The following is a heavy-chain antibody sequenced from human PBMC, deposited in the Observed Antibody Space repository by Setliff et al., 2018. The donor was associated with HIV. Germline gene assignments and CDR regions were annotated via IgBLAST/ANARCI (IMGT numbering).Heavy chain of an antibody. V-gene: IGHV1-69*13. CDR1: GGTFSNYA. D-gene: IGHD3-22*01. Sequence: ASVKVSCKASGGTFSNYAFSWVRQAPGQGLEWMGGIIPLFGTANYARNFQGRVTITADASTSTAYMELSSLRSEDTAMYYCARDRHHYDSSGFDAFDLWGQGTMVTVSS. CDR2: IIPLFGTA. CDR3: ARDRHHYDSSGFDAFDL. J-gene: IGHJ3*01.